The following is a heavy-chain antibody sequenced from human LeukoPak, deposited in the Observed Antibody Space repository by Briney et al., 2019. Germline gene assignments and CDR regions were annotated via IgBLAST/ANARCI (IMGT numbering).Heavy chain of an antibody. J-gene: IGHJ4*02. V-gene: IGHV3-74*01. CDR1: GFTFSSYW. CDR2: INSDGSST. Sequence: GGSLRLSCAASGFTFSSYWMHWVRQAPGKGLVWISRINSDGSSTSYADSVKGRFTISRDNAKNTLYLQVNSLRAEDTAVYYCARALDCSSTSCPRAFDYWGQGTLVTVSS. D-gene: IGHD2-2*01. CDR3: ARALDCSSTSCPRAFDY.